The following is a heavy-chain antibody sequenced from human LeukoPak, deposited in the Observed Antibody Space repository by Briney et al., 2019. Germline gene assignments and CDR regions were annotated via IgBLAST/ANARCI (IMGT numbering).Heavy chain of an antibody. Sequence: SETLSLTCTVSGGSISSSSYYWGWIRQPPGKGLEWIGSIYYSGSTYYNPSLKSRVTISVDTSKNQFSLKLSSVTAADTAVYYCASGGYSSSPYYYYYYMDVWGKGTTVTVSS. D-gene: IGHD6-6*01. V-gene: IGHV4-39*01. CDR1: GGSISSSSYY. CDR2: IYYSGST. CDR3: ASGGYSSSPYYYYYYMDV. J-gene: IGHJ6*03.